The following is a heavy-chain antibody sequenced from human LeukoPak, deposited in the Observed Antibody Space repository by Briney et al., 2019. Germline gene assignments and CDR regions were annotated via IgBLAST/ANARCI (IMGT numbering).Heavy chain of an antibody. V-gene: IGHV3-64*01. Sequence: GGSLRLSCAASGFTFSTYSMHWVRQAPGKGLEYISAISSNGGATYYANSVKGRFTISRDNSKNTVYLQMGSLRGEDMAVYFCARVRRQQLVRDAIDIWGQGTMVTVSS. CDR3: ARVRRQQLVRDAIDI. J-gene: IGHJ3*02. CDR2: ISSNGGAT. CDR1: GFTFSTYS. D-gene: IGHD6-13*01.